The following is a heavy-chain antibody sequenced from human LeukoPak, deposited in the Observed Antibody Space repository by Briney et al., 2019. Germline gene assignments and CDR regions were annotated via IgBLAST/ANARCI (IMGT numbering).Heavy chain of an antibody. Sequence: SETLSLTCAVYGGSFSGYYWSWIRQPPGKGLEWIGEINHSGRINYNPSLRSRVTISVDTSKNQFSLKLSSVTAADTAVYYCARGRGYYDSSLAYWGQGTLVTVSS. V-gene: IGHV4-34*01. CDR2: INHSGRI. CDR1: GGSFSGYY. D-gene: IGHD3-22*01. CDR3: ARGRGYYDSSLAY. J-gene: IGHJ4*02.